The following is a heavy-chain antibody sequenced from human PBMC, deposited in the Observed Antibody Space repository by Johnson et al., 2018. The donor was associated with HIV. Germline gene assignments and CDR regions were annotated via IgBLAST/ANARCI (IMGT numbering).Heavy chain of an antibody. V-gene: IGHV3-33*06. CDR1: GFIFSSYG. D-gene: IGHD3-9*01. Sequence: QLQLVESGGGVVQPGRSLRLSCAASGFIFSSYGMHWVRQAPGKGLEWVAVIWYDGSNKYYADSVKGRFTISRDNSKDTLYLQMNSMRADDTAVYDWAKDLRVFDWFNAYDAFDIWGQGTMVTVSS. CDR3: AKDLRVFDWFNAYDAFDI. J-gene: IGHJ3*02. CDR2: IWYDGSNK.